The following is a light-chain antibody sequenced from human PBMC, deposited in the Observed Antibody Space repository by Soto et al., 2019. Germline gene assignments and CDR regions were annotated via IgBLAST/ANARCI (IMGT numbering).Light chain of an antibody. Sequence: EIVLTQSPATLSLSPGERATLSSRASQTVSRYLAWYQQKPGQAPRLLIYDASNRATGIPARFSGSGSGTDFTLTISSLEPEDFAVYYCQQRSNWPITFGQGTRLEI. J-gene: IGKJ5*01. CDR1: QTVSRY. CDR3: QQRSNWPIT. V-gene: IGKV3-11*01. CDR2: DAS.